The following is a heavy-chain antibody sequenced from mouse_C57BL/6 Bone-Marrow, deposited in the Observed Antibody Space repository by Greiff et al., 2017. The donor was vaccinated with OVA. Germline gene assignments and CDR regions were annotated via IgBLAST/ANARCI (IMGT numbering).Heavy chain of an antibody. CDR3: ARIEITTVAEVAWFAY. V-gene: IGHV8-8*01. Sequence: QVQLKESGPGLLQPSQTLSLTCSFSGFSLSTFGMGVGWIRQPSGMGLVWLAHIWWDDDKSYNTALKSRLTISKDTSKNQVFLKIANVDTAVTATYYCARIEITTVAEVAWFAYWGQGTLVTVSA. D-gene: IGHD1-1*01. CDR1: GFSLSTFGMG. J-gene: IGHJ3*01. CDR2: IWWDDDK.